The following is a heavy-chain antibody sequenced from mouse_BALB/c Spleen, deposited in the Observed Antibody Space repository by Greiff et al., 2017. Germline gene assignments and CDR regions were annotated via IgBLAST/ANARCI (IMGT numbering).Heavy chain of an antibody. CDR2: IRSKSNNYAT. CDR3: VRDSTALYFDV. Sequence: EVQRVESGGGLVQPKGSLKLSCAASGFTFNTYAMNWVRQAPGKGLEWVARIRSKSNNYATYYADSVKDRFTISRDDSQSMLYLQMNNLKTEDTAMYYCVRDSTALYFDVWGAGTTVTVSS. CDR1: GFTFNTYA. V-gene: IGHV10-1*02. D-gene: IGHD1-2*01. J-gene: IGHJ1*01.